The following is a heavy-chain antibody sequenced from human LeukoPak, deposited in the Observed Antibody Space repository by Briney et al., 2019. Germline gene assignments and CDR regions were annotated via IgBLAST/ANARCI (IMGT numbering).Heavy chain of an antibody. Sequence: AGGSLRLSCAASGFTFSSYSMNWVRQAPGKGLEWVSYISSSSSTIYYADSVKGRFTISRDNAKNSLYLQMNGLRDEDTAVYYCARASGVHQDYWGQGTLVTVSS. V-gene: IGHV3-48*02. CDR2: ISSSSSTI. D-gene: IGHD3-3*01. J-gene: IGHJ4*02. CDR3: ARASGVHQDY. CDR1: GFTFSSYS.